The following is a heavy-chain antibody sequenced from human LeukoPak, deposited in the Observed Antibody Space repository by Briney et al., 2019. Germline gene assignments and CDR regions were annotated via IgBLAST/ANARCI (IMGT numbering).Heavy chain of an antibody. CDR2: ISGGGGTT. J-gene: IGHJ4*02. Sequence: PGGSLRLSCAASGFTFSSYAMTWVRQAPGKGLEWVSTISGGGGTTYYPDSVKGRFTISRDNSKNALYLQMNSLRAEDTAVYYCARIAVAGLSFDYWGQGTLVTVSS. D-gene: IGHD6-19*01. CDR1: GFTFSSYA. CDR3: ARIAVAGLSFDY. V-gene: IGHV3-23*01.